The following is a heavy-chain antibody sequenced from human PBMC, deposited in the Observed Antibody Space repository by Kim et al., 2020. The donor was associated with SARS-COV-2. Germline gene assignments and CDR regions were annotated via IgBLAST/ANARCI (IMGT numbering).Heavy chain of an antibody. V-gene: IGHV3-23*01. D-gene: IGHD3-3*01. J-gene: IGHJ4*02. CDR3: AKVTVPEFLEWLQRDY. Sequence: GGSLRLSCAASGFTFSSYAMSWVRQAPGKGLEWVSAISGSGGSTYYADSVKGRFTISRDNSKNTLYLQMNSLRAEDTAVYYCAKVTVPEFLEWLQRDYWGQGTLVTVSS. CDR2: ISGSGGST. CDR1: GFTFSSYA.